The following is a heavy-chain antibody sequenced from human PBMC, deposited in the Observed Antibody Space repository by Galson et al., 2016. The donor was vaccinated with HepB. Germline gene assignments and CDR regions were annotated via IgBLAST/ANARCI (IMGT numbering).Heavy chain of an antibody. Sequence: SLRLSCAASGFIFRTYGMHWVRQAPGKGLEWVAVIWHDGSRKYYADSVKGRFTISRDNSRNTLYLQMNSLRAEDTAVYYCARELFGFYSESDERVDYWGQGTLVTVSS. CDR3: ARELFGFYSESDERVDY. J-gene: IGHJ4*02. CDR2: IWHDGSRK. V-gene: IGHV3-33*01. CDR1: GFIFRTYG. D-gene: IGHD3-10*01.